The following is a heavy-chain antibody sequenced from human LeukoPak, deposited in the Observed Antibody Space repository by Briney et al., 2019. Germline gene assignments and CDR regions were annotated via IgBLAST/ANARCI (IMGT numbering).Heavy chain of an antibody. V-gene: IGHV4-4*08. Sequence: PSETLSLTCTVSGGSIGLYYWAWIRQPPGKGLEWIGYIFHTGSTNYNPSLKSRLTISVDTSNNQFSLKLSSVTAADTAVYYCARITDRTIFGEIMHGFDIWGQGTPVTVSS. D-gene: IGHD3-3*01. CDR3: ARITDRTIFGEIMHGFDI. CDR2: IFHTGST. J-gene: IGHJ3*02. CDR1: GGSIGLYY.